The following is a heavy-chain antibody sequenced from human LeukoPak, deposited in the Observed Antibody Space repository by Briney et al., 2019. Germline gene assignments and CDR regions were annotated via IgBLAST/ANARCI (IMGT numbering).Heavy chain of an antibody. Sequence: GGSLRLSCAASGFTFISYAMSSVRQAPREGLEWVSAISCSGGSTYYADSVKGRFTISRDNSKNTLYLKMNSLRAEDTAVYYCAKEAIRSSGWYRYYNWFDPWGQGTLVTVSS. CDR2: ISCSGGST. CDR1: GFTFISYA. D-gene: IGHD6-19*01. CDR3: AKEAIRSSGWYRYYNWFDP. J-gene: IGHJ5*02. V-gene: IGHV3-23*01.